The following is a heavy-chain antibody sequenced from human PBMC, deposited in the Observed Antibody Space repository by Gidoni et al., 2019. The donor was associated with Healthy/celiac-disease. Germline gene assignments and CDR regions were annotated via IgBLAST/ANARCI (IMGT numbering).Heavy chain of an antibody. J-gene: IGHJ3*02. V-gene: IGHV3-9*01. CDR1: GFTCDDYA. Sequence: EVQLVESGGGLVQPGRSLRLSCAASGFTCDDYAMHWVRQAPGKGLEWVSGISWNSGSIGYADSVKGRFTISRDNAKNSLYLQMNSLRAEDTALYYCAKGAYYYDSSGYGAFDIWGQGTMVTVSS. D-gene: IGHD3-22*01. CDR2: ISWNSGSI. CDR3: AKGAYYYDSSGYGAFDI.